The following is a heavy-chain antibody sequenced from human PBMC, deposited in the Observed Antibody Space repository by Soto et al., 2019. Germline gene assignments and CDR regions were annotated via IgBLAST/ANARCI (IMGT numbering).Heavy chain of an antibody. Sequence: ASVKVSCKASGYTFTGYYIHWVRQAPGQGLEWMGWINPNSGGTNYAQKFQGWVTMTRDTSISTAYMELSRLTSDDTAVYYCARVRGPYCGGDCYPPTPNWFDPWGQGTLVTVSS. V-gene: IGHV1-2*04. CDR1: GYTFTGYY. CDR2: INPNSGGT. CDR3: ARVRGPYCGGDCYPPTPNWFDP. D-gene: IGHD2-21*02. J-gene: IGHJ5*02.